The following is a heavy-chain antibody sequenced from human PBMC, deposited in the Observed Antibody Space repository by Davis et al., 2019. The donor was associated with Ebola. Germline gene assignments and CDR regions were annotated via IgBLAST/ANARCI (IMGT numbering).Heavy chain of an antibody. V-gene: IGHV3-23*01. CDR3: AKDLGDFWSSYYYISHGMDV. J-gene: IGHJ6*04. CDR2: ISGSGGTT. Sequence: PGGSLRLSCAASGFTFSISAMNWVRQTPGKGLEWVSGISGSGGTTYYADSVKGRLTISRDNSKSTLYLQMNSLRAEDTAVYYCAKDLGDFWSSYYYISHGMDVRGKGTTVTVS. CDR1: GFTFSISA. D-gene: IGHD3-3*01.